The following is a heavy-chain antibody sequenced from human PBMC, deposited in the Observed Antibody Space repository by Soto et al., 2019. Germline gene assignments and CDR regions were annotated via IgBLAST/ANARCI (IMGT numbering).Heavy chain of an antibody. V-gene: IGHV3-7*01. J-gene: IGHJ4*02. CDR1: GFTFSAFW. CDR2: INGDGSEK. Sequence: EVQVVESGGGLVQPGGSLKLSCAASGFTFSAFWMNWVRQAPGKGLVWVANINGDGSEKYYVDSVKGRFTISRDSAKNTLYLEMNSLRAEDTALYYCAAGFPPDYWGQGTLVTVSS. D-gene: IGHD3-10*01. CDR3: AAGFPPDY.